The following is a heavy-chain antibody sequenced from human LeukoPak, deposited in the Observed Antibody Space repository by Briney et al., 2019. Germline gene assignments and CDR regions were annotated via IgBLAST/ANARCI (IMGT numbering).Heavy chain of an antibody. D-gene: IGHD1-26*01. CDR2: ISAYNGNT. CDR3: ALSGSYAPFDY. J-gene: IGHJ4*02. CDR1: GYTFTNYG. Sequence: ASVKVSRXASGYTFTNYGISWVRQAHGQGREGMGWISAYNGNTNYAQKLQGRVTMTTDTSTSTAYMELRSLRADDTAVYYCALSGSYAPFDYWGQGTLVTVSS. V-gene: IGHV1-18*01.